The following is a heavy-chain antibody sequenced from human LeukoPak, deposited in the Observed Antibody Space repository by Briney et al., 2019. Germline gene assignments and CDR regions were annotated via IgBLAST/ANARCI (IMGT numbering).Heavy chain of an antibody. CDR1: GLTFSKYW. CDR3: ARVVGATPYFDY. Sequence: GGSLRLSCGASGLTFSKYWMNWVRQAPGKGLEWVAVISYDGSNKYYADSVKGRFTISRDNSKNTLYLQMNSLRAEDTAVHYCARVVGATPYFDYWGQGTLVTVSS. CDR2: ISYDGSNK. V-gene: IGHV3-30-3*01. D-gene: IGHD1-26*01. J-gene: IGHJ4*02.